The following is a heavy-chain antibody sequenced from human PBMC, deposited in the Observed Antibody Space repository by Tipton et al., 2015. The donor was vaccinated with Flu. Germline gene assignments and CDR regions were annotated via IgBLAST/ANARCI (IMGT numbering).Heavy chain of an antibody. CDR3: ARHTGDSVRGVIDY. V-gene: IGHV4-38-2*01. D-gene: IGHD3-10*02. J-gene: IGHJ4*02. CDR1: GSSIGSDYY. CDR2: IYHSGTT. Sequence: TLSLTCSVSGSSIGSDYYWGWIRQPPGQGLEWIGTIYHSGTTYYNPSLKSRLTISVDTSKNQFSLRLSSVTAADTAVYYCARHTGDSVRGVIDYWGQGTLVTVSS.